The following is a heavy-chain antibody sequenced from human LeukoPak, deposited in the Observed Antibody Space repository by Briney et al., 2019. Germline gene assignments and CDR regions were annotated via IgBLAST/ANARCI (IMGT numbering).Heavy chain of an antibody. Sequence: GGSLRLSCAASGFTFSSYSMNWVRQAPGKGLEWVSYISSSSSYIYYADSVKGRFTISRDNAKNSLYLQMNSPRAEDTAVYYCARVYHDSGCYPLHSFDFWGQGTLVTVSS. CDR3: ARVYHDSGCYPLHSFDF. CDR1: GFTFSSYS. J-gene: IGHJ4*02. CDR2: ISSSSSYI. V-gene: IGHV3-21*06. D-gene: IGHD3-22*01.